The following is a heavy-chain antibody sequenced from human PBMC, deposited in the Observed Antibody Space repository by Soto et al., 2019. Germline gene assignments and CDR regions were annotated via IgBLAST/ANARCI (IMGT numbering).Heavy chain of an antibody. CDR3: AREPESAHLDY. CDR2: INPKTGST. V-gene: IGHV1-2*02. CDR1: GYTFTDYY. J-gene: IGHJ4*02. D-gene: IGHD6-6*01. Sequence: QVQLVQSGAEVEMPGASVKVSCKASGYTFTDYYVHWVRQAPGQGLEWVAWINPKTGSTHYAQKFQRRVTMPRDTSINAASVEVTSLTSDDTAVYFCAREPESAHLDYWGQGTLVTVSS.